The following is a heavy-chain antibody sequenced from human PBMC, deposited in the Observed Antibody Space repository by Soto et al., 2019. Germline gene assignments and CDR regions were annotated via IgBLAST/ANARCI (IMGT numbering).Heavy chain of an antibody. J-gene: IGHJ4*02. CDR3: AKACTNGVCYIDY. CDR2: ISGSGGST. V-gene: IGHV3-23*01. Sequence: HPGGSLRLSCAASGFTFSSYAMSWVRQAPGKGLEWVSAISGSGGSTYYADSVKGRFTISRDNSKNTLYLQMNSLRADDTAVYYWAKACTNGVCYIDYWGQGIRVTVSS. CDR1: GFTFSSYA. D-gene: IGHD2-8*01.